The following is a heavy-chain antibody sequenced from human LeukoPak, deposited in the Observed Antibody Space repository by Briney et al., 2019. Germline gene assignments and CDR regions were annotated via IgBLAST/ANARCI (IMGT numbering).Heavy chain of an antibody. Sequence: GGSWRLSCAPLGFNLEVYPMLGVRQVPGKALGWVAGFSGNSGSIGYADSVKGRFTISRDNAKNSLYLQMNSLRAEDTALYYCAKDRESSSSWDNGLAPWGQGTLVTVSS. CDR1: GFNLEVYP. CDR3: AKDRESSSSWDNGLAP. D-gene: IGHD6-13*01. V-gene: IGHV3-9*01. CDR2: FSGNSGSI. J-gene: IGHJ5*02.